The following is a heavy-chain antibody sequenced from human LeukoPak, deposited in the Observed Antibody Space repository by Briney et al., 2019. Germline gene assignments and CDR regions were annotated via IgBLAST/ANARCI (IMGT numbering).Heavy chain of an antibody. V-gene: IGHV3-11*01. Sequence: GGSLRLSCAASGFTFSDYYMSWIRQAPGKGLEWVSYISASGSTRYYADSVKGRFTISRDNSKNTLYLQINSLRAEDTAVYYCARMTTVTTPSFDYWGQGTLVTVSS. CDR3: ARMTTVTTPSFDY. CDR2: ISASGSTR. J-gene: IGHJ4*02. D-gene: IGHD4-17*01. CDR1: GFTFSDYY.